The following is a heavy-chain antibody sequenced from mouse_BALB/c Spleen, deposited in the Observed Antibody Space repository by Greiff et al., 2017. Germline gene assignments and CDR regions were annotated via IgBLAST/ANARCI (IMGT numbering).Heavy chain of an antibody. CDR1: GYTFTSYY. CDR2: INPSNGGT. Sequence: QVQLQQPGAELVKPGASVKSSCKASGYTFTSYYMYWVKQRPGQGLEWIGGINPSNGGTNFNEKFKSKATLTVDKSSSTAYMQLSSLTSEDSAVYYCTRRYGNPSYWYFDVWGAGTTVTVSS. V-gene: IGHV1S81*02. CDR3: TRRYGNPSYWYFDV. J-gene: IGHJ1*01. D-gene: IGHD2-10*02.